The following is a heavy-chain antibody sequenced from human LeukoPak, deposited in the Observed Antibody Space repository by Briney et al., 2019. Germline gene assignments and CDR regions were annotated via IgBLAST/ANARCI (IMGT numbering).Heavy chain of an antibody. CDR1: GFTFSSYG. Sequence: PGGSRRLSCAASGFTFSSYGMHWVRQAPGKGLEWVAFIRYDGSNKYYADSVKGRFTISRDNSKNTLYLQMNSLRAEDTAVYYCAKEGSSSSYHYYYYMDVWGKGTTVTVSS. D-gene: IGHD6-6*01. V-gene: IGHV3-30*02. J-gene: IGHJ6*03. CDR2: IRYDGSNK. CDR3: AKEGSSSSYHYYYYMDV.